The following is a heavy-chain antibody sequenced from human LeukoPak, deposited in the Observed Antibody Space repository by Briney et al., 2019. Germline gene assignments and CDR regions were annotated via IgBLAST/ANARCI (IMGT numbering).Heavy chain of an antibody. CDR3: AREPTAIGPNFAL. CDR2: IYHSGST. J-gene: IGHJ4*02. V-gene: IGHV4-4*02. Sequence: ASETLSLTCAVSGGSISSENWWSWVRQPPGKGLEWIGEIYHSGSTNYNPSLKSRVTISVDKSKNQFSLKLSSVTAADTAVYYCAREPTAIGPNFALWGQGTLVTVSS. CDR1: GGSISSENW. D-gene: IGHD2-2*01.